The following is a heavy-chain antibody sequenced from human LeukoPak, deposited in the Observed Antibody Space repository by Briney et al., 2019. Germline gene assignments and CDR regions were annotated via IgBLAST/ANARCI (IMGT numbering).Heavy chain of an antibody. CDR3: AKGGTGYCSSTSCLYFFDY. J-gene: IGHJ4*02. CDR2: ITADST. Sequence: GGSLRLSCAASGYTFSHYAMSWVRQAPGKGLEWVSTITADSTYYADSVKGRFTISRDNSKNTLYLQMNSLRAEDTAVYYCAKGGTGYCSSTSCLYFFDYWGQGTLVTVSS. V-gene: IGHV3-23*01. D-gene: IGHD2-2*01. CDR1: GYTFSHYA.